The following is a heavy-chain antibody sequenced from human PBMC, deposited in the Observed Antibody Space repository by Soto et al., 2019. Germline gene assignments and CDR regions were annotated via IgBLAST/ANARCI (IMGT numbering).Heavy chain of an antibody. CDR3: ARGHDYDEYEWFDP. J-gene: IGHJ5*02. CDR1: GFSFAGYA. CDR2: VSGGGAST. D-gene: IGHD4-17*01. Sequence: EVQLWESGGGFVQPGGSLRLSCAATGFSFAGYALTWVRQAPGKGLEWLSDVSGGGASTYYADSVKGRFTISRDNAKNSLFLQMNSLRVEDTAVYYCARGHDYDEYEWFDPWGRGTLVTVS. V-gene: IGHV3-23*01.